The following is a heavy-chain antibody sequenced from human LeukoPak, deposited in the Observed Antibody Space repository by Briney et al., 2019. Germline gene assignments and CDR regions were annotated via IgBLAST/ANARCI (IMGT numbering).Heavy chain of an antibody. CDR2: ISYDGSNK. D-gene: IGHD3-10*01. J-gene: IGHJ5*02. CDR1: GFTFSSYG. V-gene: IGHV3-30*18. Sequence: GGSLRLSCAASGFTFSSYGMHWVRQAPGKGLEWVAVISYDGSNKYYADSVKGRFTISRDNSKNTLYLQMNSLRAEDTAVYYCAKEGGRFAFGNWLDPWGQGTLVTVSS. CDR3: AKEGGRFAFGNWLDP.